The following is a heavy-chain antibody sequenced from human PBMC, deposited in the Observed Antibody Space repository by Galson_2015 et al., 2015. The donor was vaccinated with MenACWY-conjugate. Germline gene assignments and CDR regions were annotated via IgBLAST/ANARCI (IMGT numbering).Heavy chain of an antibody. V-gene: IGHV3-30*03. D-gene: IGHD3-9*01. Sequence: LRLSCAASGFTFSNYAMHWVRQAPGKGLEWVAAISADGNNKYYADSVKGRFNIFRVNSKNTLYLQMNSLSTEDTAVYYCARGNGILTPMDSWGQGTLVTVSS. CDR2: ISADGNNK. J-gene: IGHJ4*02. CDR1: GFTFSNYA. CDR3: ARGNGILTPMDS.